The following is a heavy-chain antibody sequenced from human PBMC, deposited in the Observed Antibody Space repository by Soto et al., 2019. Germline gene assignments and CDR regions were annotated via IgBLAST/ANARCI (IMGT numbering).Heavy chain of an antibody. Sequence: SETLSLTCAVSGGSISSGGYSWSWIRQPPGKGLEWIGYIYHSGSTYYNPSLKSRVTISVDKSKNQFSLKLSSVTAADTAVYYCARVRHIAAAGTGSFNWFDPWGQGTLVTVSS. CDR2: IYHSGST. CDR1: GGSISSGGYS. D-gene: IGHD6-13*01. V-gene: IGHV4-30-2*01. CDR3: ARVRHIAAAGTGSFNWFDP. J-gene: IGHJ5*02.